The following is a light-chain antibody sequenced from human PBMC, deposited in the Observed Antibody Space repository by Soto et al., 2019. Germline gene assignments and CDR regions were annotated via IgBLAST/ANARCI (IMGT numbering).Light chain of an antibody. V-gene: IGKV3-20*01. CDR2: GAS. CDR3: QQYGTTSWT. CDR1: QSVSTNF. Sequence: EIVLTQSPGTLSLSPGEGATLSCRASQSVSTNFFAWYQQKPGQAPRLLIYGASTRATGIPDRFSGSGSGTDFTLTISRLEPEDFAAYYCQQYGTTSWTFGQGTKVDIK. J-gene: IGKJ1*01.